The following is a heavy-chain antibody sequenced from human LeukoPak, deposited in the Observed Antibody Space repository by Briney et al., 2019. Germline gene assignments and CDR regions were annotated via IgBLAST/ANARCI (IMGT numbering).Heavy chain of an antibody. D-gene: IGHD6-19*01. V-gene: IGHV3-66*01. CDR1: GFTFGSYE. CDR3: ASGRQWLAFDY. Sequence: GGSLRLSCAASGFTFGSYEMNWVRQAPGMGLEWVSIIYSGGTTYYADSVKGRFTISRDNSKNTLYLQMNSLRAEDTAVYYCASGRQWLAFDYWGQGTLVTVSS. CDR2: IYSGGTT. J-gene: IGHJ4*02.